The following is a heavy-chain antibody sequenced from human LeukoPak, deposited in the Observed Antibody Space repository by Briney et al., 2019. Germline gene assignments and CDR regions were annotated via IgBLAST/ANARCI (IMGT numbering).Heavy chain of an antibody. V-gene: IGHV3-21*01. CDR1: GFIFSSYA. CDR3: ARGLGSGDYVANAFDF. CDR2: ISGSGSYI. D-gene: IGHD4-17*01. J-gene: IGHJ3*01. Sequence: GGSLRLSCAASGFIFSSYAMNWVRQAPGKGLEWVSSISGSGSYIHYADSMKGRFTISRDNAKKSVYLHMSRLRAEDTAAYYCARGLGSGDYVANAFDFWGRGTTVSVS.